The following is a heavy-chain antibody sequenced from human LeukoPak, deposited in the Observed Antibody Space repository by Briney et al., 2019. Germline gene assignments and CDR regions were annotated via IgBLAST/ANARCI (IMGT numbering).Heavy chain of an antibody. J-gene: IGHJ4*02. CDR2: IKSKTDGGTT. CDR1: GFTFSNAW. V-gene: IGHV3-15*01. CDR3: TTDDYARGKEFDY. Sequence: GGSLRLSCAASGFTFSNAWMSWVRQAPGKGLEWVGRIKSKTDGGTTDYAAPVKGRFTISRDDSKNTLYLQMNSLKTEDTAVYYCTTDDYARGKEFDYWGQGTLVTVSS. D-gene: IGHD4-17*01.